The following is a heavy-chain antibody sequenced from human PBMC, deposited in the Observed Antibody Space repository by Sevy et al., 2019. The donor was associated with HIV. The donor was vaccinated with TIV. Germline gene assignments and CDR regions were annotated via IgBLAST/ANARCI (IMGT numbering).Heavy chain of an antibody. Sequence: ASVKVSCKASGYTFTSYGISWVRQAPGQGLEWMGWMSAYNGNTNYAQKLQGRVTMTTDTSTSTAYMELRSLRSDDTAVYYCARGNGDPRSFGYYYGMDVWGQGTTVTVSS. J-gene: IGHJ6*02. CDR3: ARGNGDPRSFGYYYGMDV. D-gene: IGHD4-17*01. CDR2: MSAYNGNT. CDR1: GYTFTSYG. V-gene: IGHV1-18*01.